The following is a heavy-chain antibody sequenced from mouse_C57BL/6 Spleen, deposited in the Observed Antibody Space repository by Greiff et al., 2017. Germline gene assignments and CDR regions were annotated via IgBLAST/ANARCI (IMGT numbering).Heavy chain of an antibody. CDR2: INPSTGGT. D-gene: IGHD1-1*01. Sequence: VQLQQSGPELVKPGASVKISCKASGYSFTGYYMNWVKQSPEKSLEWIGEINPSTGGTTYNQKFKAKATLTVDKSSSTAYMQLKSLTSEDSAVYSCAQGVGAMDYWGQGTSVTVSS. V-gene: IGHV1-42*01. CDR3: AQGVGAMDY. J-gene: IGHJ4*01. CDR1: GYSFTGYY.